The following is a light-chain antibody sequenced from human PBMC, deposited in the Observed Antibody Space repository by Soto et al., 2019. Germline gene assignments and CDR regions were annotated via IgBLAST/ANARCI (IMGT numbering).Light chain of an antibody. CDR2: AAS. V-gene: IGKV1-39*01. Sequence: DIQMTQSPSTLSASVGDRVTITCRAAQSIDTWLAWYQQKPGKPPRLLIYAASSLQSGVPSRFSGSGSGTDFTLTINSLQPEDFATYSCQQSYNSPQTFGQGNKV. CDR1: QSIDTW. CDR3: QQSYNSPQT. J-gene: IGKJ1*01.